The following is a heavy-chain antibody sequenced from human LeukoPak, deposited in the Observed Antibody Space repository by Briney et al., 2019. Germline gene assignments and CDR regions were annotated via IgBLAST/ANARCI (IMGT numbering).Heavy chain of an antibody. J-gene: IGHJ5*02. Sequence: SEILSLTCTVSGGSISSYYWSWIRQPPGKGLEWIGYIYYSGSTNYNPSLKSRVTISVDTSKNQFSLKLSSVTAADTAVYYCASQYYYGSGRYNWFDPWGQGTLVTVSS. D-gene: IGHD3-10*01. CDR1: GGSISSYY. CDR2: IYYSGST. V-gene: IGHV4-59*01. CDR3: ASQYYYGSGRYNWFDP.